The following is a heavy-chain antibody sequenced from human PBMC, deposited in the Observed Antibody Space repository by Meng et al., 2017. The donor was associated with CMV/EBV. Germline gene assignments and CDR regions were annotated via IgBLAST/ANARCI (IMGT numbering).Heavy chain of an antibody. CDR2: ISSSSSYI. J-gene: IGHJ1*01. V-gene: IGHV3-21*01. Sequence: GESLKISCAASGFTFSSYSMNWVRQAPGKGLEWVSSISSSSSYIYYADSVMGRFTISRDNAKNSLYLQMNSLRAEDTAVYYCARAHYYDSSGYYYDLYFQHWGQGTLVTVSS. CDR3: ARAHYYDSSGYYYDLYFQH. CDR1: GFTFSSYS. D-gene: IGHD3-22*01.